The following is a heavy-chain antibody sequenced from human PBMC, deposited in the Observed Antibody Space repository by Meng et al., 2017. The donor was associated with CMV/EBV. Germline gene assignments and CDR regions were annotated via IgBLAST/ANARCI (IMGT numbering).Heavy chain of an antibody. Sequence: SCRGYYWSWIRQPPGKGLEWIGEINHSGSTNYNPSLKSRVTISVDTSKNQFSLKLSSVTAADTAVYYCARGVGYCSSTSCYPRFDPWGQGTLVTVSS. CDR2: INHSGST. CDR1: SCRGYY. D-gene: IGHD2-2*01. CDR3: ARGVGYCSSTSCYPRFDP. J-gene: IGHJ5*02. V-gene: IGHV4-34*01.